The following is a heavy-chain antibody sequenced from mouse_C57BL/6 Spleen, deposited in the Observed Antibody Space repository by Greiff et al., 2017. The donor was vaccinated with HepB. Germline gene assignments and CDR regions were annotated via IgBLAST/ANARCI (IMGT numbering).Heavy chain of an antibody. CDR2: IDPETGGT. J-gene: IGHJ2*01. CDR1: GYTFTDYE. Sequence: VQLQQSGAELVRPGASVTLSCKASGYTFTDYEMHWVKQTPVHGLEWIGAIDPETGGTAYNQKFKGKAILTADKSSSTAYMELRSLISEDSAVYYCTRRGLITTVDYWGQGTTLTVSS. D-gene: IGHD1-1*01. V-gene: IGHV1-15*01. CDR3: TRRGLITTVDY.